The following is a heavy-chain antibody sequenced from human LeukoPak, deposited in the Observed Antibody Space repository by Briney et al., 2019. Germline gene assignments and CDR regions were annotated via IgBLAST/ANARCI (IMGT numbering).Heavy chain of an antibody. D-gene: IGHD4-11*01. J-gene: IGHJ4*02. V-gene: IGHV4-39*01. CDR2: VSYSGSP. CDR3: ARPLTGYSNTFVY. CDR1: GGPIRGTSYY. Sequence: SETLSLTCIVSGGPIRGTSYYSGWIRQSPGKGLEWIGSVSYSGSPYYYPSLKSRVSISIDTSKNLFSLELTSVTAADTAVYYCARPLTGYSNTFVYWGQGTMVTVSS.